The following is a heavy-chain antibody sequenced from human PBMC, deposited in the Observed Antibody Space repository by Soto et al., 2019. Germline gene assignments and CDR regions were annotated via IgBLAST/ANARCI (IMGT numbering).Heavy chain of an antibody. CDR1: GFTFSDYY. CDR2: ISSSSSYT. J-gene: IGHJ6*02. D-gene: IGHD3-3*01. V-gene: IGHV3-11*06. CDR3: ARDVWSGYTYYYYGMDV. Sequence: QVQLVESGGGLVKPGGSLRLSCAASGFTFSDYYMSWIRQAPGKGLEGVSYISSSSSYTNYADSVKGRFTISRDNAKNSLYLQMNSLRAEDTAVYYCARDVWSGYTYYYYGMDVWGQGTTVTVSS.